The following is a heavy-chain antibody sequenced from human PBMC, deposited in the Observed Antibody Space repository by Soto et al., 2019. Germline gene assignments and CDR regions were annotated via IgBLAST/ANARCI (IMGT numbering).Heavy chain of an antibody. CDR2: IIPIFGTA. CDR3: ARDLGSGSYGMDV. Sequence: SVKVSCKTSGGTFSSYAISWVRQAPGQGLEWMGGIIPIFGTANYAQKFRGRVTITADKSTSTAYMELSSLRSEDTAVYYCARDLGSGSYGMDVWGQGTTVTVSS. V-gene: IGHV1-69*06. J-gene: IGHJ6*02. D-gene: IGHD3-10*01. CDR1: GGTFSSYA.